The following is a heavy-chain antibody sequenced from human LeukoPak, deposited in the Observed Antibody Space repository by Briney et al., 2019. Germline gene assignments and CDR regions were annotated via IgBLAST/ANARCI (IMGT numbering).Heavy chain of an antibody. CDR3: AKESAGGSSYYYYYYYYMDV. D-gene: IGHD6-13*01. Sequence: GGSLRLSCTVSGFTVSSNSMSWVRQAPGKGLEWVSGISVGGGNTYYADSVKGRFTISRDSSKNTLYLQINSLRAEDTAVYYCAKESAGGSSYYYYYYYYMDVWGKGTTVTVSS. J-gene: IGHJ6*03. CDR1: GFTVSSNS. V-gene: IGHV3-23*01. CDR2: ISVGGGNT.